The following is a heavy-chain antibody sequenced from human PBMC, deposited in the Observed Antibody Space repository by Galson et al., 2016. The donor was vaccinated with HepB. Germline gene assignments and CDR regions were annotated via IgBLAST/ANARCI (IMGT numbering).Heavy chain of an antibody. Sequence: SETLSLTCSVSGASVSGDRYYWSWLRQSPEKGLEWIAYISYRGNTNYTPSLKSRISVSVDTSNNQFSLTLNSVTPADTAVYYCSTGGAAPNGRMVPITWFDPWGPGILVTVSS. J-gene: IGHJ5*02. D-gene: IGHD1-14*01. CDR2: ISYRGNT. V-gene: IGHV4-61*01. CDR3: STGGAAPNGRMVPITWFDP. CDR1: GASVSGDRYY.